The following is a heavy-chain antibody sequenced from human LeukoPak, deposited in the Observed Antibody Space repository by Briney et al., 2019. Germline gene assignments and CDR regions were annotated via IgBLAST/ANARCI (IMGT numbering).Heavy chain of an antibody. CDR1: GFTFSSYG. Sequence: GGSLRLSCAASGFTFSSYGMHWVRQAPGKGLEWVAVISYDGSNKYYADSVKGRFTISRDNSKNTLFLQMNSLRVEDSAVNYCAKEGVASGPWGQGTLVTVSP. J-gene: IGHJ5*02. CDR3: AKEGVASGP. V-gene: IGHV3-30*18. CDR2: ISYDGSNK.